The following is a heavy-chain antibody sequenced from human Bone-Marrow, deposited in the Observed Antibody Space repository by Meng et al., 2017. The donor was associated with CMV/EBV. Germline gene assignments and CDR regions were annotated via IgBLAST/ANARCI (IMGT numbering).Heavy chain of an antibody. D-gene: IGHD2-2*01. CDR2: INPNSGGT. CDR3: ARTSLDCSSTSCPGAFDI. CDR1: GYTFTGYY. Sequence: ASVKVSCKASGYTFTGYYMHWVRQAPGQGLEWMGWINPNSGGTNYAQKFQGRVTMTRDTSISTAYMELSSLRSEDTAVYYCARTSLDCSSTSCPGAFDIWGQGTMVTVSS. V-gene: IGHV1-2*02. J-gene: IGHJ3*02.